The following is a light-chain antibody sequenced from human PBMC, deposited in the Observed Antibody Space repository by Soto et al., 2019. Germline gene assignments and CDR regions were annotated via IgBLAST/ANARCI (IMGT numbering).Light chain of an antibody. CDR3: QSYDANLNGYV. CDR2: ANT. CDR1: RSNIAAGYD. V-gene: IGLV1-40*01. J-gene: IGLJ1*01. Sequence: QSVLTQPPSMSGAPGQRVTISCTGSRSNIAAGYDVPWHQQPPGAAPKLLIYANTNRPSGVPDRFSGSKSGTTASLAITGLQAEDEADYYCQSYDANLNGYVFGPGTKLTVL.